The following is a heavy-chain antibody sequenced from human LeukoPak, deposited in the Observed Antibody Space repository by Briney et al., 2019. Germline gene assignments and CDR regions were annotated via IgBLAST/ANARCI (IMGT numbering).Heavy chain of an antibody. J-gene: IGHJ4*02. Sequence: PGGSLRLSCAATGFAFRTHGMHWVRQAPGKGLEWEAVIWYDGSKKYYEDSVKGRFTISRDNSENTLDLQMNSLRAEDTAVYYCARMSANYIDFWGQGTLVSVSS. CDR2: IWYDGSKK. D-gene: IGHD3-3*01. CDR1: GFAFRTHG. CDR3: ARMSANYIDF. V-gene: IGHV3-33*01.